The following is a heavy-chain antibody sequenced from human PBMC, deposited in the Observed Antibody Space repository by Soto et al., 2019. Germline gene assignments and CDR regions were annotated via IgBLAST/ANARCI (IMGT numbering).Heavy chain of an antibody. V-gene: IGHV3-64*01. CDR2: ISNNGAQT. CDR3: ARRGYGSRWPNVYMDV. CDR1: GFTFSNYE. D-gene: IGHD6-13*01. J-gene: IGHJ6*03. Sequence: EAQLVESGGGLVQPGGSLRLSCAASGFTFSNYEMHWFRQAPGKGREYVSVISNNGAQTDYAKSVKGRFTISRDNSENTLYLQMGSLRAEDMALYYCARRGYGSRWPNVYMDVWGKGTTVTVSS.